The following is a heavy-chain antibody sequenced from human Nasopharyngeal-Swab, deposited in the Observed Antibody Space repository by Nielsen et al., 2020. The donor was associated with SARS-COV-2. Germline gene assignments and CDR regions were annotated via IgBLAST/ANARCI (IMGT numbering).Heavy chain of an antibody. CDR1: GFTVSSNY. CDR2: IYSGGST. V-gene: IGHV3-66*01. D-gene: IGHD2-8*01. J-gene: IGHJ6*02. Sequence: GESLKTSCAASGFTVSSNYMSWVRQAPGKGLELVSVIYSGGSTYYADPVKGSFTIARDKSKNTLYLQMNSLRDEDTAVYYCARDRTDYCTDGVCYPASYYYGMDVWGQGTTVTVSS. CDR3: ARDRTDYCTDGVCYPASYYYGMDV.